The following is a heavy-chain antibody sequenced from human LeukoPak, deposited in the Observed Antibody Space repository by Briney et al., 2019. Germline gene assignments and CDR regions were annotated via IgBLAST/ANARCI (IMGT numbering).Heavy chain of an antibody. CDR2: TYYRSKWYG. CDR3: ARGLYGSGSYYYYYGMDV. J-gene: IGHJ6*02. D-gene: IGHD3-10*01. V-gene: IGHV6-1*01. Sequence: SQTLSLTCALSGDSVSVNSAAWNWIRQSPSRSLEWLGRTYYRSKWYGDYAVSVKSRITHNPDTCKNQFALQLNSVTPEETAVYYCARGLYGSGSYYYYYGMDVWGQGTTVSVSS. CDR1: GDSVSVNSAA.